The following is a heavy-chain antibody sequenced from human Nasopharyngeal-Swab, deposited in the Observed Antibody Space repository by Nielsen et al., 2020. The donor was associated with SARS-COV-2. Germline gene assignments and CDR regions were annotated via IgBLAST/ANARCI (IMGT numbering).Heavy chain of an antibody. CDR2: LYDRGST. CDR3: ASPRGYSYGYGGLDY. D-gene: IGHD5-18*01. V-gene: IGHV4-39*01. J-gene: IGHJ4*01. CDR1: GGSISSSNYY. Sequence: SETLSLTCTVSGGSISSSNYYWAWISQPPGKGLEWIGSLYDRGSTHYSPSLKSRVTISVDTSKNQFSLKLSSVSATDTAVYYCASPRGYSYGYGGLDYWGHGTLVTFSS.